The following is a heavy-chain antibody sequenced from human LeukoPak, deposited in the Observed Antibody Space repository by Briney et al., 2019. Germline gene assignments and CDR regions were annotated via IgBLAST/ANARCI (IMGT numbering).Heavy chain of an antibody. CDR3: ARVGLWFGELLSTSVEGNWFDP. J-gene: IGHJ5*02. CDR1: GYTFTGYY. V-gene: IGHV1-2*02. Sequence: SVKVSCKASGYTFTGYYMHWVRQAPGQGLEWMGWINPNSGGTNYAQKFQGRVTMTRDTSISTAYMELSRLRSDDTAVYYCARVGLWFGELLSTSVEGNWFDPWGQGTLVTVSS. CDR2: INPNSGGT. D-gene: IGHD3-10*01.